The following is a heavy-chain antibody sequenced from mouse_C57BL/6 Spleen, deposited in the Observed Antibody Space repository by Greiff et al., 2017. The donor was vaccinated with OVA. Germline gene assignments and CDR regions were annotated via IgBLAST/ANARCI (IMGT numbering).Heavy chain of an antibody. J-gene: IGHJ2*01. CDR1: GYTFTSYW. V-gene: IGHV1-61*01. D-gene: IGHD2-5*01. CDR2: IYPSDSET. Sequence: QVQLQQPGAELVRPGSSVKLSCKASGYTFTSYWMDWVKQRPGQGLEWIGNIYPSDSETHYNQKFKDKATLTVDKSSSTAYMQLSSLTSEDSAVYYCARSYYSIFDYWGQGTTLTVSS. CDR3: ARSYYSIFDY.